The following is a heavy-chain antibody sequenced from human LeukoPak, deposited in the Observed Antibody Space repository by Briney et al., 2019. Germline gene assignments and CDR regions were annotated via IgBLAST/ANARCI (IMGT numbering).Heavy chain of an antibody. V-gene: IGHV1-18*01. CDR3: ARVVGGAYYYYYYMDV. J-gene: IGHJ6*03. CDR1: GYTFTSYG. D-gene: IGHD3-16*01. Sequence: GASVKVSCKASGYTFTSYGISWVRQAPGQGLEWMGWISAYNGNTNYAQKLQGRVTMTTDTSTSTADKELRSLRSDDTAVYYCARVVGGAYYYYYYMDVWGKGTTVTVSS. CDR2: ISAYNGNT.